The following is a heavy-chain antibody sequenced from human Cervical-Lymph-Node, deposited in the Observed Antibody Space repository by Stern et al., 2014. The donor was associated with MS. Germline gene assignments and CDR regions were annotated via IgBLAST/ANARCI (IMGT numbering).Heavy chain of an antibody. CDR3: ATRGSTVTMIGMDV. D-gene: IGHD4-17*01. CDR1: GDTFSSHG. J-gene: IGHJ6*01. V-gene: IGHV1-69*01. CDR2: IIAIIGTA. Sequence: VHLVESGAEVKKPGSSVKVSCKTSGDTFSSHGITWVRQAPGQGLEWMGGIIAIIGTANYAQKFQGRVTITADEATSTAYMELNTLRSEDTAVYYCATRGSTVTMIGMDVWGQGTTVIVSS.